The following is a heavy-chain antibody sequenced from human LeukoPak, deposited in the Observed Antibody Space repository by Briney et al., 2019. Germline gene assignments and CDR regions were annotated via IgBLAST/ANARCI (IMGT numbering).Heavy chain of an antibody. CDR3: ARVSSGGAFDI. D-gene: IGHD6-25*01. CDR1: GFTFSSYS. Sequence: SGGSLRLSCAASGFTFSSYSMNWVRQAPGKGLEWVSYIGSSSNTIYYADSVKGRFTISRDNAKNSLYLQMNSLRAEDTAVYYCARVSSGGAFDIWGQGTMVTVSS. J-gene: IGHJ3*02. V-gene: IGHV3-48*04. CDR2: IGSSSNTI.